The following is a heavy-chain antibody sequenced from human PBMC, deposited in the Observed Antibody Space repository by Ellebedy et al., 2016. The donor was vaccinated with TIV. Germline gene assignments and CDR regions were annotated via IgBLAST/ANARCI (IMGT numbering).Heavy chain of an antibody. CDR2: INHSGST. CDR1: GGSFSGYY. D-gene: IGHD2-2*01. V-gene: IGHV4-34*01. J-gene: IGHJ6*02. Sequence: SETLSLTCAVYGGSFSGYYWSWIRQPPGKGLEWIGEINHSGSTNYNPSLKSRVTISVDTSKNQFSLKLSSVTAADTAVYYCARRCSSTSCYAGESYYGMDVWGQGTTVTVSS. CDR3: ARRCSSTSCYAGESYYGMDV.